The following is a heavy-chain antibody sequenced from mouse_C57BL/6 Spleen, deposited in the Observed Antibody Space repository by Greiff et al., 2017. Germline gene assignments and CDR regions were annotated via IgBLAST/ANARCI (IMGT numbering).Heavy chain of an antibody. J-gene: IGHJ2*01. CDR2: IWSGGST. CDR1: GFSLTSYG. CDR3: AREAWDGGFDY. D-gene: IGHD4-1*01. V-gene: IGHV2-2*01. Sequence: VKLMESGPGLVQPSQSLSITCTVSGFSLTSYGVHWVRQSPGKGLEWLGVIWSGGSTDYSAAFISRLSISKDNSKSQVFFKMNSLQADDTAIYYCAREAWDGGFDYWGQGTTLTVSS.